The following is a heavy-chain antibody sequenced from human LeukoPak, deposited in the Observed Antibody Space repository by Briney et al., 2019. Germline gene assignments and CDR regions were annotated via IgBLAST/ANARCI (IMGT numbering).Heavy chain of an antibody. V-gene: IGHV4-59*01. CDR1: GGSISSYY. CDR3: ARVLGSGYSDY. CDR2: IYSSGST. J-gene: IGHJ4*02. Sequence: PSETLSLTCTVSGGSISSYYWSWIRQPPGKGLEWLGYIYSSGSTNYNPSLKSRVTISVDTSKNQFSLKLSSVTAEDTAVYYCARVLGSGYSDYWGQGTLVTVSS. D-gene: IGHD2-15*01.